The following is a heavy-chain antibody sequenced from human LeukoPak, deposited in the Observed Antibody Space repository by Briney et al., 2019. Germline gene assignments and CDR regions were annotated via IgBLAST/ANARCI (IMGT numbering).Heavy chain of an antibody. CDR3: ARRVTDSRPQTDGFDI. D-gene: IGHD4-11*01. V-gene: IGHV4-59*08. J-gene: IGHJ3*02. CDR1: GGSISSYY. Sequence: SETLSLTCTVSGGSISSYYWSWIRQPPGKGLEWIGYIYYSGSTNYNPSLKSRVTISVDTSKNQFSLKLSSVTAADTAVYYCARRVTDSRPQTDGFDIWGQGTMVTVSS. CDR2: IYYSGST.